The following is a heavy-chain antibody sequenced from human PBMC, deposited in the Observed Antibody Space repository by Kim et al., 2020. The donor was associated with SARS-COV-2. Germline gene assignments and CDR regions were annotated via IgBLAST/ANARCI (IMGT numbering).Heavy chain of an antibody. CDR2: IYYSGST. J-gene: IGHJ4*01. CDR3: ARSPRLGYATRGQFDY. V-gene: IGHV4-59*08. D-gene: IGHD3-16*01. Sequence: SETLSLTCTVSGGSISSYYWSWIRQPPGKGLEWIGYIYYSGSTNYNPSLKSRVTISVDTSKNQFSLKLSSVTAADTAVYYCARSPRLGYATRGQFDYWG. CDR1: GGSISSYY.